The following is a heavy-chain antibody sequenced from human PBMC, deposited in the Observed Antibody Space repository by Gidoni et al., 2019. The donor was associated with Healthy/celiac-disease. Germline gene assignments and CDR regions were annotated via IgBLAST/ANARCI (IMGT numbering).Heavy chain of an antibody. CDR2: SSGWGASI. CDR3: AKESSGWHGSGGMDV. V-gene: IGHV3-23*01. D-gene: IGHD6-19*01. CDR1: RFTFGCYA. Sequence: EVQPLESGGGLVQPVGSLRLSCAAARFTFGCYAISWVRQAPGRGREWFSASSGWGASIYYADSMKGRVNIFRDNFKNTMYMQMNSLKAENTAVYYGAKESSGWHGSGGMDVWGQGTTVTVSS. J-gene: IGHJ6*02.